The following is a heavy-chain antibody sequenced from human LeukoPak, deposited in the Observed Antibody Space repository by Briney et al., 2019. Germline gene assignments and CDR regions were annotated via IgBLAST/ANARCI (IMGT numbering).Heavy chain of an antibody. V-gene: IGHV3-30*02. CDR1: GFTFSSYG. D-gene: IGHD2-2*02. CDR3: AKDGLVPAAIRAFDY. J-gene: IGHJ4*02. CDR2: IRYDGSNK. Sequence: GGSLRLSCAASGFTFSSYGMHWFRQAPGKGLEWVAFIRYDGSNKYYADSVKGRFTISRDNSKNTLYLQMNSLRAEDTAVYYCAKDGLVPAAIRAFDYWGQGTLVTVSS.